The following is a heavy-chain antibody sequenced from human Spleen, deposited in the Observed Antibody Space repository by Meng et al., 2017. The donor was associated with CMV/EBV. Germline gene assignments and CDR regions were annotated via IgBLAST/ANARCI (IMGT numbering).Heavy chain of an antibody. CDR3: ARDLIVGSPDYLDY. V-gene: IGHV3-30*14. J-gene: IGHJ4*02. CDR2: ISKHGNIR. CDR1: VFILGDYD. Sequence: VSVFILGDYDMHWVRQIADRGLEWVAVISKHGNIRLYGESVKGRFTISRDNLRSTLSLQMNNLREEDSAVYYCARDLIVGSPDYLDYWGQGTLVTVSS. D-gene: IGHD2-21*01.